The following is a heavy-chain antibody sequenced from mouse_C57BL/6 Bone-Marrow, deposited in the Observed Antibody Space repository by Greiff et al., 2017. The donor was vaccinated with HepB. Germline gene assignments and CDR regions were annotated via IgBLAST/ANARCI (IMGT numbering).Heavy chain of an antibody. D-gene: IGHD2-4*01. J-gene: IGHJ4*01. CDR2: IDPSDSYT. Sequence: VQLQQPGAELVKPGASVKLSCKASGYTFTSYWMQWVKQRPGQGLEWIGEIDPSDSYTNYNQKFKGQATLTVDTSSSTAYMQLSSLTSEDSAVYYCARSYDYDEAMDYWGQGTSVTVAS. V-gene: IGHV1-50*01. CDR1: GYTFTSYW. CDR3: ARSYDYDEAMDY.